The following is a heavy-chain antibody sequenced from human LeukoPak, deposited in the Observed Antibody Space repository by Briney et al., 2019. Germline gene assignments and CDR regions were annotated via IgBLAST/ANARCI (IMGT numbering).Heavy chain of an antibody. J-gene: IGHJ6*02. CDR2: IIPIFGTA. Sequence: VASVKVSCKASGGTFSSYAISWVRQAPGQGLEWMGGIIPIFGTANYAQKFQGRVTITADESTSTAYMELSSLRSEDTAVYYCARAWAGVDIVVVPAANSLLYYYYGMDVWGQGTTVTVSS. CDR1: GGTFSSYA. V-gene: IGHV1-69*13. D-gene: IGHD2-2*01. CDR3: ARAWAGVDIVVVPAANSLLYYYYGMDV.